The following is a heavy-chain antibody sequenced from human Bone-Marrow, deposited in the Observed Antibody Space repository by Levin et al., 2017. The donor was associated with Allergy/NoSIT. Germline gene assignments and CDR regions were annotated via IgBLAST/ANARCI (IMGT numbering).Heavy chain of an antibody. CDR3: AKEGSIYCSGGSCYSYRYFQY. CDR2: ISGSGGST. CDR1: GFTFSSYA. V-gene: IGHV3-23*01. J-gene: IGHJ1*01. D-gene: IGHD2-15*01. Sequence: GESLKISCAASGFTFSSYAMSWVRQAPGKGLEWVSAISGSGGSTYYADSVKGRFTISRDNSKNTLYLQMNSLRAEDTAVYYCAKEGSIYCSGGSCYSYRYFQYWGQGTLVTVSS.